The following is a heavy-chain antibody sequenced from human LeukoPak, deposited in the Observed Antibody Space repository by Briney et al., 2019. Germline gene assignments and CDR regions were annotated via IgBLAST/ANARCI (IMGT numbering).Heavy chain of an antibody. CDR2: INPSDGST. V-gene: IGHV1-46*01. CDR1: GYTFTDYY. CDR3: ARDRAGADFYFEY. D-gene: IGHD2-21*02. Sequence: ASVKVSCKASGYTFTDYYIHWVRQAPGQGHEWMGIINPSDGSTSYTQKFQGRVTMTRDTSTSTVYMELTSLRSEDTAVYYCARDRAGADFYFEYWGQGTLVTVSS. J-gene: IGHJ4*02.